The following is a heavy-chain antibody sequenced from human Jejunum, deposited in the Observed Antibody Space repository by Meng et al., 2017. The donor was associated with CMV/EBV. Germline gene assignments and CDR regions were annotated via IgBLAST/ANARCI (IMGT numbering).Heavy chain of an antibody. CDR1: GFTFCAYA. CDR3: ARDRGSGWYEAPHY. Sequence: GFTFCAYAMNWVRQAPVTGLEWFSYISSSSSTICYADSVKGRFTVSRDNAKNSLYLQMNSLRVDDTAVYYCARDRGSGWYEAPHYWGQGTLVTVSS. CDR2: ISSSSSTI. J-gene: IGHJ4*02. D-gene: IGHD6-19*01. V-gene: IGHV3-48*04.